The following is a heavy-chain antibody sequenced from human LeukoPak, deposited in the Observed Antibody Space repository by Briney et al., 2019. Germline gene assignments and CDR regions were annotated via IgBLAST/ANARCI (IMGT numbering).Heavy chain of an antibody. J-gene: IGHJ4*02. D-gene: IGHD3-3*01. Sequence: GGSLRLSCAASGFTFSSYSMNWVRQAPGKGLEWVSYISSSSSTIYYADSVKGRFTISRVNAKNSLYLQMNSLRDEDTAVYYCARDRAITIFGVAPTPFDYWGQGTLVTVSS. CDR2: ISSSSSTI. CDR1: GFTFSSYS. V-gene: IGHV3-48*02. CDR3: ARDRAITIFGVAPTPFDY.